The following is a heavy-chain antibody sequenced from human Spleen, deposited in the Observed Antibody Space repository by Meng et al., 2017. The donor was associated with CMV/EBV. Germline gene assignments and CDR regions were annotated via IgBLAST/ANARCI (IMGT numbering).Heavy chain of an antibody. CDR3: TTLIVVVPAAILEYNWFDP. Sequence: NAWMSWVRQAAGKGLEWVGRNKSKTDGGTTDYAAPVKGRFTISRDDSKNTLYLQMNSLKTEDTAVYYCTTLIVVVPAAILEYNWFDPWGQGTLVTVSS. CDR2: NKSKTDGGTT. J-gene: IGHJ5*02. V-gene: IGHV3-15*01. CDR1: NAW. D-gene: IGHD2-2*02.